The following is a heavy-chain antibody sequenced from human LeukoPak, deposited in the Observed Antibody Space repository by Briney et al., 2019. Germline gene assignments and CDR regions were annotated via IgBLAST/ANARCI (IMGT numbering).Heavy chain of an antibody. J-gene: IGHJ4*02. Sequence: GGSLRLSCAASGFTFSSYSMNWVRQAPGKGLEWVSSISSSSSYIYYADSVKGRFTISRDNAKNSLYLQMNSLRAEDTAVYYCARDERRGYRPLSGVDYWGQGTLVTVSS. D-gene: IGHD3-3*01. V-gene: IGHV3-21*01. CDR2: ISSSSSYI. CDR1: GFTFSSYS. CDR3: ARDERRGYRPLSGVDY.